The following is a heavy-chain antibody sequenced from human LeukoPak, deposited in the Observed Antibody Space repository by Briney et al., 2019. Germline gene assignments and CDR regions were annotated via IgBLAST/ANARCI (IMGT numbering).Heavy chain of an antibody. CDR2: IIPIFGTA. CDR3: ARDRYYGSGSYRSFNEQLSDP. CDR1: GGTFSSYA. J-gene: IGHJ5*02. V-gene: IGHV1-69*05. Sequence: GSSVKVSCKASGGTFSSYAISWVRQAPGQGLEWMGRIIPIFGTANYAQKFQGRVTITTDESTSTAYMELSSLRSEDTAVYYCARDRYYGSGSYRSFNEQLSDPWGQGTLVTVSS. D-gene: IGHD3-10*01.